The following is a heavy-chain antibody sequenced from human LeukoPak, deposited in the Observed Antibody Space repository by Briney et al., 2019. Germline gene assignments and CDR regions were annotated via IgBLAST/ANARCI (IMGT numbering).Heavy chain of an antibody. V-gene: IGHV1-2*02. D-gene: IGHD1-1*01. CDR2: INPNSGGT. CDR3: ARGRNWNLLVKNWFDP. J-gene: IGHJ5*02. Sequence: ASVKVSCKASGYTFTGYYMHWVRQAPGQGLEWMGWINPNSGGTNYAQKFQGRVTMTRDTSISTAYMELSRLRSDDTAVYYCARGRNWNLLVKNWFDPWGQGTLVTVSS. CDR1: GYTFTGYY.